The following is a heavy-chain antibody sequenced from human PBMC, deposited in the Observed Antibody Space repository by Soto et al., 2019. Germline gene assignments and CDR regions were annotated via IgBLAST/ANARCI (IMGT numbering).Heavy chain of an antibody. CDR1: GFSLSTSGVG. J-gene: IGHJ4*02. CDR3: SHRSSTSGVFDY. CDR2: IYWDGDE. V-gene: IGHV2-5*02. D-gene: IGHD2-2*01. Sequence: QITLKESGPTLVKPTQTLTLTCTFSGFSLSTSGVGVGWIRQPPGKALEWLALIYWDGDERYSPSLRTRLTITKDTSKSQGVLTMTNMDPVDTATDYCSHRSSTSGVFDYWGQGTLVTVSS.